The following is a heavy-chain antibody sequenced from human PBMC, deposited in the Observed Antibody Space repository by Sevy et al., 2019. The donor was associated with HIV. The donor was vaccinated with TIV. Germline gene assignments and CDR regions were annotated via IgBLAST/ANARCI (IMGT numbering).Heavy chain of an antibody. CDR1: GFTFSSYT. V-gene: IGHV3-21*01. J-gene: IGHJ4*02. Sequence: GGSLRLSCTASGFTFSSYTINLVRQAPGKGLEWVSSISSDSGYIYNADSVKGRFTISRDNAKNSLYLQMNSLRAEDTAVYYCARVPIIAADGMYYFDYWGQGTLVTVSS. D-gene: IGHD6-13*01. CDR3: ARVPIIAADGMYYFDY. CDR2: ISSDSGYI.